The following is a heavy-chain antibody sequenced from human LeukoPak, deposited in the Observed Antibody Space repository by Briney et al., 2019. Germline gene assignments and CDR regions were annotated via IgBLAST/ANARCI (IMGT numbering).Heavy chain of an antibody. D-gene: IGHD2-15*01. CDR1: GYTFTSYD. Sequence: GASVKVSCKASGYTFTSYDINWVRQAPAQGLEWMGCMNPNSGNTGYAQKFQGRVTMTRNTSISTAYMELSSLRSEDTAVYYCWRAFYCSGGSCYQGGGYYYGMDVWGQGTTVTVSS. CDR2: MNPNSGNT. CDR3: WRAFYCSGGSCYQGGGYYYGMDV. J-gene: IGHJ6*02. V-gene: IGHV1-8*01.